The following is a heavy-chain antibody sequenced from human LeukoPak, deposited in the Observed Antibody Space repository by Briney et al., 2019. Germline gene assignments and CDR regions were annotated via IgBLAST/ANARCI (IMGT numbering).Heavy chain of an antibody. Sequence: ASVKVSCKASGGTFSSYAISWVRQAPGQGLEWMGRIIPIFGIANYAQKFQGRVTITADKSTSTAYMELSSLRSEDTAVYYCARTYYDILTGYPAYFDYWGQGTLVTVSS. CDR2: IIPIFGIA. D-gene: IGHD3-9*01. CDR3: ARTYYDILTGYPAYFDY. J-gene: IGHJ4*02. V-gene: IGHV1-69*04. CDR1: GGTFSSYA.